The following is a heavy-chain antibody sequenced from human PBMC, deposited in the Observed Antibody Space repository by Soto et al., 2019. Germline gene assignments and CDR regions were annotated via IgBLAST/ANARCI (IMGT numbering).Heavy chain of an antibody. Sequence: SETLSLTCTVAGSSISSYFWTWIRPSPGKGLQWIGYVHYSGNTNYNPSLKSRVTMSVDTSKNQFSLRLTSVTAADTAVYYCARMNQLAPKRNAFDIWGQGTMVTVSS. J-gene: IGHJ3*02. CDR1: GSSISSYF. D-gene: IGHD1-1*01. CDR3: ARMNQLAPKRNAFDI. V-gene: IGHV4-59*01. CDR2: VHYSGNT.